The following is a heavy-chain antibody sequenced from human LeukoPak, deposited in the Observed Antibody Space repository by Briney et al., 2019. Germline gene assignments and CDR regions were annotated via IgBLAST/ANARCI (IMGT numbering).Heavy chain of an antibody. CDR3: APGPSGRLDY. Sequence: SSETLSLTCTVWGGSSSSYYWSWIRQPPGKGLEWIGYIYYSGSTNYNPSLKSRVTISVDTSKNQFSLQLSSVTASDTAVYYCAPGPSGRLDYWGQGTLVTVSS. J-gene: IGHJ4*02. D-gene: IGHD1-14*01. CDR2: IYYSGST. V-gene: IGHV4-59*01. CDR1: GGSSSSYY.